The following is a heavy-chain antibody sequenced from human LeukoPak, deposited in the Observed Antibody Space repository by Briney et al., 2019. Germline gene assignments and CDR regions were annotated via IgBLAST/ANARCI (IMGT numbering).Heavy chain of an antibody. D-gene: IGHD3-22*01. CDR3: ARGRAYYDSTGYGY. V-gene: IGHV4-59*01. Sequence: SETLSLTCTVSGVSLTNYYWNWIRQPPGKGLEWVGYIYYSGNTNYNPSLNGRVTISVDTSKNQFSLKLSSVTAADTAVYYCARGRAYYDSTGYGYWGQGTLVTVSS. CDR1: GVSLTNYY. J-gene: IGHJ4*02. CDR2: IYYSGNT.